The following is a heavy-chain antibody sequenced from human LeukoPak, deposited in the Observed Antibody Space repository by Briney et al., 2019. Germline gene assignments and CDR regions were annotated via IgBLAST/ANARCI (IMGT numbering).Heavy chain of an antibody. D-gene: IGHD6-13*01. J-gene: IGHJ5*02. Sequence: SETLSLTCTVSGDSISSDTYYWSWLRQPAGKGLQWIVRIYTSGSTNYNPTNYNPSLQRRVTMSVDTSKNQFSLRLTSVTAADTAVYYCARDFRPRSRWFLFDPWGKGTLVTV. V-gene: IGHV4-61*02. CDR2: IYTSG. CDR1: GDSISSDTYY. CDR3: ARDFRPRSRWFLFDP.